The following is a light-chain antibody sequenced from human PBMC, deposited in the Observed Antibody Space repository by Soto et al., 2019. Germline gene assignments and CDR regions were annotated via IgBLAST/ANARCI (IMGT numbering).Light chain of an antibody. Sequence: QSALPQPRSVSGSPGQSVTISCTGTSSDVGGYNYVSWYQQHPGKAPQLMSYAVTKRPSGVPDRFSGSRSGNTASLTISGLEAEDEADYYCCSYAGRSTLVVGGGTKLTVL. CDR3: CSYAGRSTLV. CDR2: AVT. CDR1: SSDVGGYNY. J-gene: IGLJ3*02. V-gene: IGLV2-11*01.